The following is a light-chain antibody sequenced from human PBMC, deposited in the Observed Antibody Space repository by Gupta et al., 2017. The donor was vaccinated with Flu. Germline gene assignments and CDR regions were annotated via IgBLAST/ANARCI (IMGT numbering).Light chain of an antibody. V-gene: IGLV1-40*01. J-gene: IGLJ1*01. CDR2: DNS. CDR3: QSYDASLSPLWV. Sequence: QSVLTQPPSVSGDPGQTGTISCTGSTSNIGAGYHVHWYQQLPGTAPKLFIYDNSNRPSGVPDRFSGSKSGTSASLAITGLQAEDEADYYCQSYDASLSPLWVFGTGTKVTVL. CDR1: TSNIGAGYH.